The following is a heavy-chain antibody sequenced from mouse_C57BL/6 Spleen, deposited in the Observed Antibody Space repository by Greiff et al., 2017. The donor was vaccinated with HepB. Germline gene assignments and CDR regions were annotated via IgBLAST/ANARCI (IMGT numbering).Heavy chain of an antibody. D-gene: IGHD3-2*02. V-gene: IGHV3-6*01. CDR2: ISYDGSN. CDR1: GYSITSGYY. J-gene: IGHJ3*01. Sequence: EVQLQQSGPGLVKPSQSLSLTCSVPGYSITSGYYWNWIRQFPGNKLEWMGYISYDGSNNYNPSLKNRISITRDTSKNQFFLKLNSVTTEDTATYYCAREGSSGYEFAYWGQGTLVTVSA. CDR3: AREGSSGYEFAY.